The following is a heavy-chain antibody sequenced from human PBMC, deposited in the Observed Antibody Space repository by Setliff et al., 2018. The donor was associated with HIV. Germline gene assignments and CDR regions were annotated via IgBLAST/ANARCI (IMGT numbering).Heavy chain of an antibody. CDR3: ARATKTPYSSSWSIPGAFDI. Sequence: PGGSLRLSCAASGFTVSSNYMSWVRQAPGKGLVWVSLIYSGGSTYYADSVKGRFTISRDNSKNTLYLQMNSLRPEDTAVYYCARATKTPYSSSWSIPGAFDIWGQGTMVTV. CDR1: GFTVSSNY. D-gene: IGHD6-13*01. CDR2: IYSGGST. J-gene: IGHJ3*02. V-gene: IGHV3-53*01.